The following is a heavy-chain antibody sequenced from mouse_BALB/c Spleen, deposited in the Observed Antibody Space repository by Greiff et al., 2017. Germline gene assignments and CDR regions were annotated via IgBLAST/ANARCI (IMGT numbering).Heavy chain of an antibody. CDR3: AREDYYGSSLYWYFDV. Sequence: EVKLVESGGGLVKLGGSLKLSCAASGFTFSSYYMSWVRQTPEKRLELVAAINSNGGSTYYPDTVKGRFTISRDNAKNTLYLQMSSLKSEDTAMYYCAREDYYGSSLYWYFDVWGAGTTVTVSS. V-gene: IGHV5-6-2*01. CDR1: GFTFSSYY. J-gene: IGHJ1*01. CDR2: INSNGGST. D-gene: IGHD1-1*01.